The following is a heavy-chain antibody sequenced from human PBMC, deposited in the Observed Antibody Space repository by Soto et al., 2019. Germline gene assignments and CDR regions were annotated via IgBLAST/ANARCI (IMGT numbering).Heavy chain of an antibody. V-gene: IGHV3-11*01. D-gene: IGHD4-4*01. CDR1: GFTFSDYY. Sequence: QVQLVESGGGLVKPGGSLRLSCATSGFTFSDYYMSWIRQAPGKGLEWVSYISSDSSTRYYADSVKGRFTMSRDNARKSVYLQMNCLRGEDTALYYCVSAPMTTRGYYYGLDVWGQGATVIVSS. CDR3: VSAPMTTRGYYYGLDV. J-gene: IGHJ6*02. CDR2: ISSDSSTR.